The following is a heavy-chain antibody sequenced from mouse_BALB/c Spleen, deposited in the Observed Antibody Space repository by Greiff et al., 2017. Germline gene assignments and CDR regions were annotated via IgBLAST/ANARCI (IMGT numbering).Heavy chain of an antibody. J-gene: IGHJ4*01. CDR1: GFNIKDYY. Sequence: EVQLQQSGAELVRSGASVKLSCTASGFNIKDYYMHWVKQRPEQGLEWIGWIDPENGDTEYAPKFQGKATMTADTSSNTAYLQLSSLTSEDTAVYYCNARSTGAMDYWGQGTSVTVSS. D-gene: IGHD1-1*01. CDR3: NARSTGAMDY. CDR2: IDPENGDT. V-gene: IGHV14-4*02.